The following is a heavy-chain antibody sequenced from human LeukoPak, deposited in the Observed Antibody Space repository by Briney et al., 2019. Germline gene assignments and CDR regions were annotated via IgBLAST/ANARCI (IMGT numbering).Heavy chain of an antibody. D-gene: IGHD5-24*01. CDR1: GFTFGDYA. J-gene: IGHJ6*03. Sequence: GGSLRLSCTASGFTFGDYAMSWVRQAPGKGLEWVGFIRSKAYGGTTEYAASVKGRFTISRDDSKSIAYLQINSLKTEDTAVYYCTRNPRDGYNDYYYYYMDVWGKGTTVTISS. CDR3: TRNPRDGYNDYYYYYMDV. V-gene: IGHV3-49*04. CDR2: IRSKAYGGTT.